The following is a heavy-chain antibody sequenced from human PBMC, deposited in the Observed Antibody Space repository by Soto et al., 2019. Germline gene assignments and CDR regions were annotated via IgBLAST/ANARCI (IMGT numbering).Heavy chain of an antibody. J-gene: IGHJ4*02. V-gene: IGHV3-66*01. CDR2: IYSGGST. Sequence: GGSLRLSCAASGFTVSSNYMSWVRQAPGKGLEWVSVIYSGGSTYYADSGKGRFTISRDNSKNTLYLQMNSLRAEDTAVYYCASNTRASVPYDYWGQGTLVTVSS. CDR1: GFTVSSNY. CDR3: ASNTRASVPYDY.